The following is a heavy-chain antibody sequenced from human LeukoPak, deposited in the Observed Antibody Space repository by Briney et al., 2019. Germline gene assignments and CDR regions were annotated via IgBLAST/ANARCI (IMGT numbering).Heavy chain of an antibody. D-gene: IGHD3-3*01. J-gene: IGHJ4*02. Sequence: ASVKVSCKASGYTFTSYAISWVRQAPGQRLEWMGGIIPIFGTANYAQKFQGRVTITTDESTSTAYMELSSLRSEDTAVYYCAGSYSYYDFWSGYSPFDYWGQGTLVTVSS. V-gene: IGHV1-69*05. CDR2: IIPIFGTA. CDR1: GYTFTSYA. CDR3: AGSYSYYDFWSGYSPFDY.